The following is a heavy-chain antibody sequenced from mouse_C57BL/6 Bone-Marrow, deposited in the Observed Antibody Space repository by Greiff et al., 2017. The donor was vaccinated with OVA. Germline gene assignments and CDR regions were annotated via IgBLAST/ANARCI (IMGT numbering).Heavy chain of an antibody. D-gene: IGHD2-4*01. CDR1: GYTFTSYW. J-gene: IGHJ3*01. CDR3: ARVEGLRRRVWFAY. V-gene: IGHV1-55*01. CDR2: IYPGSGST. Sequence: QVQLQQPGAELVKPGASVKMSCKASGYTFTSYWITWVKQRPGQGLEWIGDIYPGSGSTNYNEKFKSKATFTADTSSNTAYMQLSSLTTEDSAIYYCARVEGLRRRVWFAYWGQGTLVTVSA.